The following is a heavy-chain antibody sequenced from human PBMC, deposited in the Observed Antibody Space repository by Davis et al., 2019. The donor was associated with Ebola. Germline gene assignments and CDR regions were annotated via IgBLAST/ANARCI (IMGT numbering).Heavy chain of an antibody. V-gene: IGHV4-39*07. Sequence: SDTLSLTCTVSGGSVSSGSYYWSWIRQPPGKGLEWIGEINHSGSTNYNPSLKSRVTISVDTSKNQFSLKLSSVTAADTAVYYCARGSSWYFDYWGQGTLVTVSS. D-gene: IGHD6-13*01. CDR2: INHSGST. CDR1: GGSVSSGSYY. CDR3: ARGSSWYFDY. J-gene: IGHJ4*02.